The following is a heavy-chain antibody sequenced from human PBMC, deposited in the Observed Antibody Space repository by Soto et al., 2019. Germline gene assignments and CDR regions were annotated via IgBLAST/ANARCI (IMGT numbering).Heavy chain of an antibody. CDR2: INPSGGST. CDR1: GYTFTSYY. D-gene: IGHD5-18*01. J-gene: IGHJ4*02. Sequence: SVKFSFNASGYTFTSYYIHWVRQAPGQGLECIGIINPSGGSTSYAQKFQGRVTMTRDTSTSTVYMELSSPRSEDTAVYYCARGSYGYNYWGQGTLVTVSS. CDR3: ARGSYGYNY. V-gene: IGHV1-46*01.